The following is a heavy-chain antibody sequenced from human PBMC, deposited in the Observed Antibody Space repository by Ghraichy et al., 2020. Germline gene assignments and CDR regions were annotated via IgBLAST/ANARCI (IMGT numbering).Heavy chain of an antibody. D-gene: IGHD2-2*01. CDR3: ARSGDCESTTCRHYYGMDV. CDR1: GYRLFTYG. Sequence: ASVKVSCTSTGYRLFTYGVNWVRQAPGQGLKWMGWISTNNGNTHYAPRIQDRVTITTEETSRDIVYMELRNLRSDDTATYYCARSGDCESTTCRHYYGMDVWGHGTTVTVSS. V-gene: IGHV1-18*04. CDR2: ISTNNGNT. J-gene: IGHJ6*02.